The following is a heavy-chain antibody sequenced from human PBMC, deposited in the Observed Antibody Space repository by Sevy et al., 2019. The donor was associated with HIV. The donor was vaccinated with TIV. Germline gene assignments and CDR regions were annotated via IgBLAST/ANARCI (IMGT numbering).Heavy chain of an antibody. CDR3: ARDQNLVNYDFWSGPRGGFGMDV. CDR2: IKEDGTEI. J-gene: IGHJ6*02. D-gene: IGHD3-3*01. V-gene: IGHV3-7*01. CDR1: GFTTGFTFSDYW. Sequence: GVLRLSCAASGFTTGFTFSDYWMAWVRQAPGKGLEWVANIKEDGTEIYYLDSLKGRFTISRDNAKNLLYLQMNSLRAEDTAVYYCARDQNLVNYDFWSGPRGGFGMDVWGQGTTVTVSS.